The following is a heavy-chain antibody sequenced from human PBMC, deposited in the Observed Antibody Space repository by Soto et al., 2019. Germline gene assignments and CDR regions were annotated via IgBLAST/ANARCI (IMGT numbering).Heavy chain of an antibody. Sequence: ASVKVSCKASGYTFTSYDINWVRQATGQGLEWMGWMNPNSGNTGYAQKFQGRVTMTRNTSISTAHMELSSLRSEDTAVYYCARDRVDDILTASGLKNYYYGMDVWGQGTTVTVSS. CDR2: MNPNSGNT. CDR1: GYTFTSYD. J-gene: IGHJ6*02. V-gene: IGHV1-8*01. CDR3: ARDRVDDILTASGLKNYYYGMDV. D-gene: IGHD3-9*01.